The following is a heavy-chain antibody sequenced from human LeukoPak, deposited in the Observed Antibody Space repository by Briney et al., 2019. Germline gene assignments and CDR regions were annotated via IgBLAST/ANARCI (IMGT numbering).Heavy chain of an antibody. CDR2: ISGSGGST. CDR1: GFTFSSYA. J-gene: IGHJ4*02. D-gene: IGHD2-15*01. V-gene: IGHV3-23*01. CDR3: AKDLFLMDGDEGSGLDY. Sequence: PGGSLRLSCAASGFTFSSYAMSWVRQAPGKGLEWVSAISGSGGSTYYADSAKGRFTISRDNSKNTLYLQMNSLRAEDTAVYYCAKDLFLMDGDEGSGLDYWGQGTLVTVSS.